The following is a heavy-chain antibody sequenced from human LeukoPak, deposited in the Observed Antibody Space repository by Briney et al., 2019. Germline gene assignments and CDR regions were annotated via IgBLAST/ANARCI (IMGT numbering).Heavy chain of an antibody. CDR2: ISSSSSYI. J-gene: IGHJ4*02. CDR1: GFTFSSYS. Sequence: GGSLRLSCAASGFTFSSYSMKWVRQAPGKGLEWVSFISSSSSYIYYADSVKGRSTISRDNAKKSLYLQMNSLRPEDTAVYYCARDIDSSGYFDYWGQGTLVTVSS. V-gene: IGHV3-21*01. D-gene: IGHD3-22*01. CDR3: ARDIDSSGYFDY.